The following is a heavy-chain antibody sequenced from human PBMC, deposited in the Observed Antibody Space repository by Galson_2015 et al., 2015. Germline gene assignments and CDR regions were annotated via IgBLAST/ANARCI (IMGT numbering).Heavy chain of an antibody. V-gene: IGHV3-30*18. CDR3: AKEPTTVDNYYYYGMDV. J-gene: IGHJ6*02. D-gene: IGHD4-11*01. CDR1: GFTFSSYG. CDR2: ISYDGSNK. Sequence: SLRLSCAASGFTFSSYGMHWVRQAPGKGLEWVAVISYDGSNKYYADSVKGRFTISRDNSKNTLYLQMNSLRAEDTAVYYCAKEPTTVDNYYYYGMDVWGQGTTVTVSS.